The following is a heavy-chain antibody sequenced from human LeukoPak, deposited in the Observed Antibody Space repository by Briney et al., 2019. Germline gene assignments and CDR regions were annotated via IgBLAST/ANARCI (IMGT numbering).Heavy chain of an antibody. CDR2: INPSGGST. J-gene: IGHJ6*02. CDR1: GYTFTSYY. V-gene: IGHV1-46*01. CDR3: ARDYKSGYSYDDYYYYYGMDV. D-gene: IGHD5-18*01. Sequence: GASVKVSCKASGYTFTSYYMHWVRQAPGQGLEWMGIINPSGGSTSYAQKFQGRVTVTRDTSTSTVYMELSSLRSEDTAVYYCARDYKSGYSYDDYYYYYGMDVWGQGTTVTVSS.